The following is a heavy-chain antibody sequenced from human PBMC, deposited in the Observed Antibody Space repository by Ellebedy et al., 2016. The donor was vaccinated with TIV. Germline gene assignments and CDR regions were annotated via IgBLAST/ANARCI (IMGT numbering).Heavy chain of an antibody. CDR3: ARRKREGDYDYFGFDH. Sequence: PGGSLRLSCAVSGFTFSSYWMQWVRQDPGKGLVWVSSINGDGTTTTYAESVKGRFTISRDNAKNTLYLQMNSLRVDDTAVYFCARRKREGDYDYFGFDHWGQGTLVTVSS. V-gene: IGHV3-74*03. D-gene: IGHD5-12*01. CDR1: GFTFSSYW. CDR2: INGDGTTT. J-gene: IGHJ4*02.